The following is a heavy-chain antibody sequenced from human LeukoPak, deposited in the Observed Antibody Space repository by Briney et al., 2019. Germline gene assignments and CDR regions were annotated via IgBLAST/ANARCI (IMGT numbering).Heavy chain of an antibody. J-gene: IGHJ4*02. Sequence: GASVKVSCKASGYTFTDYYMHWVRQAPGQGLEWMGWINPKSGGTNYAQNFQGEVTMTRDTSISTAYMELSGLRSDDRAVYYCVRDAIAAAGTGGWGQGTLVTVSS. CDR3: VRDAIAAAGTGG. CDR2: INPKSGGT. CDR1: GYTFTDYY. V-gene: IGHV1-2*02. D-gene: IGHD6-13*01.